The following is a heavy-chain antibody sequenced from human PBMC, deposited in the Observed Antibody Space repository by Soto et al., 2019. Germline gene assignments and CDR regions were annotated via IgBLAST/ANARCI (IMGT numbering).Heavy chain of an antibody. J-gene: IGHJ4*02. CDR1: GFTFSSYS. CDR2: ISSSSSYI. Sequence: GGSLRLSCAASGFTFSSYSMNWVRQAPGKGLEWVSSISSSSSYIYYADSVKGRFTISRDNAKNSLYLQMNSLRAEDTAVYYCARSQEVPWYFDYWGQGTLVTVSS. V-gene: IGHV3-21*01. CDR3: ARSQEVPWYFDY.